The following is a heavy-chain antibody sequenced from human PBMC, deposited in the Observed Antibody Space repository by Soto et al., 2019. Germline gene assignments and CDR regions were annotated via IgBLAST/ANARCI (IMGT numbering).Heavy chain of an antibody. J-gene: IGHJ4*02. Sequence: QITLKESGPTLVKPTQTLTLTCTFSGFSLTTSGVGVGWIRQPPGKALEWLALIYWDDDKRYSPSLQSRLTXPXXPSKHQVVLTMTNVDPVDTATYYCAHSRAPRIFDYWGQGTLVTVSS. CDR1: GFSLTTSGVG. CDR3: AHSRAPRIFDY. V-gene: IGHV2-5*02. CDR2: IYWDDDK. D-gene: IGHD3-10*01.